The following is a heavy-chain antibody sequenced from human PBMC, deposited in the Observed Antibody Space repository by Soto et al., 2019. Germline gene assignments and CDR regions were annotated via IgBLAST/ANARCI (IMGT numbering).Heavy chain of an antibody. CDR3: AKGDNLGPKTGYAFDP. J-gene: IGHJ5*02. CDR2: TYFRSKWYN. CDR1: GDSVSSNTAS. Sequence: SQTLSLTCAISGDSVSSNTASWNWIRQSPSRGLEWLGRTYFRSKWYNDYAVSVRSRIIIDPDTSNNQFSLQLNSVTPEDTAVYFCAKGDNLGPKTGYAFDPWGQGIMVTVSS. D-gene: IGHD5-12*01. V-gene: IGHV6-1*01.